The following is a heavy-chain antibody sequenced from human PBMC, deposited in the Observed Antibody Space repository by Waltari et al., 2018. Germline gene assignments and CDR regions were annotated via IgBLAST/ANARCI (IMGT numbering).Heavy chain of an antibody. CDR3: ARGIAARTIFFDY. J-gene: IGHJ4*02. Sequence: QLQLQESGPGLVEPSETLSLTCTVSGGPISSSRYSWGRVRQAPGTGLGWLGSIRYSVSTYYTPALKSRVTISVDTSKNQFSLKLSSVTAADTAVYYCARGIAARTIFFDYWGQGTLVTVSS. V-gene: IGHV4-39*07. D-gene: IGHD6-6*01. CDR1: GGPISSSRYS. CDR2: IRYSVST.